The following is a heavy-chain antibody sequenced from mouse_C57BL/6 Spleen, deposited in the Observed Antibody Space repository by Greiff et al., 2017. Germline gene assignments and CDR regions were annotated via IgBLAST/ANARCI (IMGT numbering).Heavy chain of an antibody. CDR2: IYPGDGDT. CDR3: DYGSSYGYFDV. V-gene: IGHV1-82*01. CDR1: GYAFSSSW. D-gene: IGHD1-1*01. J-gene: IGHJ1*03. Sequence: QVQLQQSGPELVKPVASVKISCKASGYAFSSSWMNWVKQRPGKGLEWIGRIYPGDGDTNYNGKFKGKATLTADKSSSTAYMQLSSLTSEDSAVYFCDYGSSYGYFDVWGTGTTVTVSS.